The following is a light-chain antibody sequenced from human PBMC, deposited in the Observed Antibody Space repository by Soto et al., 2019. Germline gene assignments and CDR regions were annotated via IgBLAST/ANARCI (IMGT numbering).Light chain of an antibody. V-gene: IGKV1-9*01. J-gene: IGKJ4*01. CDR1: QGISSY. CDR3: QQINSYPLT. CDR2: AAS. Sequence: IQLTQSPSSLSASVGDRITITFRASQGISSYLAWYQQKSGKAPKLLIYAASTLQSGVPSRFSGSGSGTDFTLTISSLQPEDFATYYCQQINSYPLTFGGGTKVDIK.